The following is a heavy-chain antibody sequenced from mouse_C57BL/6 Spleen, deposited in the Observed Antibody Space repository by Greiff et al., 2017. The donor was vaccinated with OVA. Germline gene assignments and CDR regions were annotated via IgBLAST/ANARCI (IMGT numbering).Heavy chain of an antibody. CDR1: GFTFSDYG. J-gene: IGHJ3*01. V-gene: IGHV5-17*01. D-gene: IGHD2-4*01. Sequence: EVKLMESGGGLVKPGGSLKLSCAASGFTFSDYGMHWVRQAPEKGLEWVAYISSGSSTIYYADTVKGRFTISRDNAKNTLFLQMTSLRSEDTAMYYCARPGIYYDYSAWFAYWGQGTLVTVSA. CDR2: ISSGSSTI. CDR3: ARPGIYYDYSAWFAY.